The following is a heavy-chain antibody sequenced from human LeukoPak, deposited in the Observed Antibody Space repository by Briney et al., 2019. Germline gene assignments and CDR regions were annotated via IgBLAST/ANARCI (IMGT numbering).Heavy chain of an antibody. CDR2: IYTSGST. CDR3: AREAEAVYYGSGAYYYMDV. J-gene: IGHJ6*03. V-gene: IGHV4-61*02. D-gene: IGHD3-10*01. CDR1: GGSITSGSYY. Sequence: SETLSLTCTVSGGSITSGSYYWSWIRQPAGKGLEWIGRIYTSGSTNYNPSLKSRVTMSVDTSKNQFSLKLSSVTAADTAVYYCAREAEAVYYGSGAYYYMDVWGKGTTVTVSS.